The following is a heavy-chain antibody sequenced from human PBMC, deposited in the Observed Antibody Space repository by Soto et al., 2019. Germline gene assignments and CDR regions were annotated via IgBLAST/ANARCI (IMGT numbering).Heavy chain of an antibody. J-gene: IGHJ5*02. D-gene: IGHD2-2*01. V-gene: IGHV1-18*01. CDR1: GYTFTSYG. CDR3: ARDSWPLIVVVPAVKGPHWFDP. Sequence: ASVKVSCKASGYTFTSYGISWVRQAPGQGLEWMGWISAYNGNTNYAQKLQGRVTMTTDTSTSTAYMELRSLRSDDTAVYYCARDSWPLIVVVPAVKGPHWFDPWGQGTLVTVSS. CDR2: ISAYNGNT.